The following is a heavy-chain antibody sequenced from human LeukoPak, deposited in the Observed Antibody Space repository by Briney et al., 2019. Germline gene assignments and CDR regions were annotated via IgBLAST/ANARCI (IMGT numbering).Heavy chain of an antibody. CDR3: ARATEKRGYSYGQDAFDI. D-gene: IGHD5-18*01. Sequence: GRSLRLSCAASGFTFSSYAMHWVRQAPGKGLEWVAVISYDGSNKYYADSVKGRFTISRDNSKNTLYLQMNSLRAEDTAVYYCARATEKRGYSYGQDAFDIWGQGTMVTVSS. J-gene: IGHJ3*02. CDR1: GFTFSSYA. V-gene: IGHV3-30-3*01. CDR2: ISYDGSNK.